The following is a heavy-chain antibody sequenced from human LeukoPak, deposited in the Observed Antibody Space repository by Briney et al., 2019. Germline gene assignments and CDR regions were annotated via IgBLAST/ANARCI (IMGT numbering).Heavy chain of an antibody. CDR1: GFTFSSYA. CDR2: ISGSGGST. V-gene: IGHV3-23*01. D-gene: IGHD6-19*01. CDR3: AKDLAAVTVAGTHWFDP. Sequence: GGSLRLSCAASGFTFSSYAMSWVRQAPGKGLEWVSAISGSGGSTYYADSVKGRFTISRDNSKNTLYLQMNSLRAEDTAVYYCAKDLAAVTVAGTHWFDPRGQGTLVTVSS. J-gene: IGHJ5*02.